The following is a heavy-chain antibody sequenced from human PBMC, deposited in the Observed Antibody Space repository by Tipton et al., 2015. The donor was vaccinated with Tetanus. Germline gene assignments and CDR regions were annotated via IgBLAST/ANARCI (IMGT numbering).Heavy chain of an antibody. CDR2: IYYSGST. CDR1: GGSISSSSYY. V-gene: IGHV4-39*01. D-gene: IGHD3-3*01. CDR3: ARHPLRFFAYYYMDV. Sequence: TLSPTCTVSGGSISSSSYYWGWIRQPPGKGLEWIGSIYYSGSTYYNPSLKSRVTISVDTSKNQFSLKLSSVTAADTAVYYCARHPLRFFAYYYMDVWGKGTTVTVSS. J-gene: IGHJ6*03.